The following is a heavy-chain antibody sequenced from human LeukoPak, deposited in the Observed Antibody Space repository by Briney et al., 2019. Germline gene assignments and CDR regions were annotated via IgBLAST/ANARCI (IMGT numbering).Heavy chain of an antibody. D-gene: IGHD5-24*01. CDR2: ISGSGGSI. CDR3: ARDGGDGYNGFDY. CDR1: GFTFSTYD. Sequence: GGSLRLSCAASGFTFSTYDMTWVRQAPGKGLEWVSTISGSGGSIYYADSVKGRFTISRDNAKNTLYLQMNSLRAEDTAVYYCARDGGDGYNGFDYWGQGTLVTVSS. J-gene: IGHJ4*02. V-gene: IGHV3-23*01.